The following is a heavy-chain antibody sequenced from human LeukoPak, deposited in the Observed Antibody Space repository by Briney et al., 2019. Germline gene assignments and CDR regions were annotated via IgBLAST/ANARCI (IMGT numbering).Heavy chain of an antibody. J-gene: IGHJ4*02. CDR2: INSDGSYT. Sequence: PGGSLRLSCAASGFTFSSYGMHWVRQAPGKGLVWVSHINSDGSYTSYADSVKGRFTLSRDNAKNSMYLQMNSLRAEDTAVYYCASGYGSGSYSSHDSWGQGTLVTVSS. CDR3: ASGYGSGSYSSHDS. D-gene: IGHD3-10*01. CDR1: GFTFSSYG. V-gene: IGHV3-74*01.